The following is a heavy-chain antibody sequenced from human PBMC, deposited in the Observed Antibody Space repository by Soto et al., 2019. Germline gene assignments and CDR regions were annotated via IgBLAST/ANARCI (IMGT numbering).Heavy chain of an antibody. Sequence: QVQLVQSGAEVKKPGSSVKVSCKASGGTFSSYAISWVRQAPGQGLEWMGGIIPIFGTANYAQKFQGRVTITADESTSTAYMELSSLRSEDTAVYYCARDGLRFLEWLGRYYYYGMDVWGQGTTVTVSS. CDR3: ARDGLRFLEWLGRYYYYGMDV. CDR1: GGTFSSYA. J-gene: IGHJ6*02. CDR2: IIPIFGTA. V-gene: IGHV1-69*01. D-gene: IGHD3-3*01.